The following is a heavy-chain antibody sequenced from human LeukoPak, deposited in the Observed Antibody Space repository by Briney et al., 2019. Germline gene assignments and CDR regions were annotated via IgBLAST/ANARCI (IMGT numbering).Heavy chain of an antibody. CDR3: ARQFDGSHPNAFDI. CDR2: ISYDGSNK. CDR1: GFTFSSYA. Sequence: PGRSLRLSCAASGFTFSSYAMHWVRQAPGKGLEWVAVISYDGSNKYYADSVKGRFTISRDNSKNTLYLQMASLRVEDTAVYYCARQFDGSHPNAFDIWGQGTMVTVSS. V-gene: IGHV3-30-3*01. J-gene: IGHJ3*02. D-gene: IGHD1-26*01.